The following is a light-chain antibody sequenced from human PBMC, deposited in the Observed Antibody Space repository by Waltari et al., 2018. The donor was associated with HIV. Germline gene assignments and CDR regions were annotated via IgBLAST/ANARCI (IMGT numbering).Light chain of an antibody. CDR2: RND. V-gene: IGLV1-47*01. CDR1: KSNIGNNF. CDR3: ASWDDNLRHWV. Sequence: QPKMTQAPSASKTPGQRITMSCSGSKSNIGNNFIYWYQQIPGAAPRLVMARNDQRPAGVPDRFSGTKSGTSAFLAITNLRLDDEATYVCASWDDNLRHWVFGGGTKLTV. J-gene: IGLJ3*02.